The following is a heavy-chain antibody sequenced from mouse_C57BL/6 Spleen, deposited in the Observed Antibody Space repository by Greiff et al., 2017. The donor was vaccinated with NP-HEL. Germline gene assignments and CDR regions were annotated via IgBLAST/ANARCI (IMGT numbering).Heavy chain of an antibody. Sequence: VQLQQSGAELVRPGTSVKLSCKASGYTFTSYWMHWVKQRPGQGLEWIGVIDPSDSYTNYNQKFKGKATLTVDTSSSTAYMQLSSLTSEDSAVYYCARWLLGQDYFDYWGQGTTLTVSS. V-gene: IGHV1-59*01. D-gene: IGHD2-3*01. J-gene: IGHJ2*01. CDR3: ARWLLGQDYFDY. CDR2: IDPSDSYT. CDR1: GYTFTSYW.